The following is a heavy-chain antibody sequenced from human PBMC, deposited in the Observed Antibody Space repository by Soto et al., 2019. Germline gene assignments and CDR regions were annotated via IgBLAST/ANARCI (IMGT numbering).Heavy chain of an antibody. J-gene: IGHJ4*02. CDR2: INSDGTGI. CDR1: GFTFSSYW. V-gene: IGHV3-74*03. Sequence: EVHLVESGGDLVQPGGSLRLSCAASGFTFSSYWMHWVRQAPGKGLVWVSRINSDGTGITYADSVKGRFTISRDGAKNTLYLQRNSLRPEDTAVYYCANILLDYWGQGTLVTVSS. D-gene: IGHD2-21*01. CDR3: ANILLDY.